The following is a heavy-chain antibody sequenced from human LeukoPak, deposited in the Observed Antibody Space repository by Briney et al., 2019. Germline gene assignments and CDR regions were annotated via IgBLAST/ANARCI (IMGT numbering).Heavy chain of an antibody. J-gene: IGHJ3*02. Sequence: GASVKVSCKASGGTFSSYAISWVRQAPGQGLEWMGGIIPIFGTANYAQKFQGGVTITTDESTSTAYMELSSLRSEDTAVYYCARVNYYDSSGGAAFDIWGQGTMVTVSS. D-gene: IGHD3-22*01. V-gene: IGHV1-69*05. CDR3: ARVNYYDSSGGAAFDI. CDR2: IIPIFGTA. CDR1: GGTFSSYA.